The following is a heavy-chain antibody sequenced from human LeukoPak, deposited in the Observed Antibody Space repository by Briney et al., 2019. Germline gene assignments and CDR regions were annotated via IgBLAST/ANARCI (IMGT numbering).Heavy chain of an antibody. J-gene: IGHJ4*02. D-gene: IGHD1-26*01. CDR3: AKGRSWELLSPLDY. V-gene: IGHV3-30*18. CDR2: ISYDGSNK. Sequence: GGSLRLSCAASGFTFSSYGMHWVRQAPGKGLEWVAVISYDGSNKYYADSVKGRFTISRDNSKNTLYLQMNSLRAEDTAVYYCAKGRSWELLSPLDYWGQGTLVTVSS. CDR1: GFTFSSYG.